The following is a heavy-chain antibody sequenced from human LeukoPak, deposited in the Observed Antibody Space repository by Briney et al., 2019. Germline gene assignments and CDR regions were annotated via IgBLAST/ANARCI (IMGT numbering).Heavy chain of an antibody. CDR1: GYTFTGYY. D-gene: IGHD2-2*02. V-gene: IGHV1-2*02. CDR2: INPNSGGT. Sequence: ASVMVSCKASGYTFTGYYMHWVRQAPGQGLEWMGWINPNSGGTNYAQKFQGRVTMTRDTSISTAYMELSRLRSDDTAVYYCARAGRLVVVPAAIVYWGQGTLVTVSS. CDR3: ARAGRLVVVPAAIVY. J-gene: IGHJ4*02.